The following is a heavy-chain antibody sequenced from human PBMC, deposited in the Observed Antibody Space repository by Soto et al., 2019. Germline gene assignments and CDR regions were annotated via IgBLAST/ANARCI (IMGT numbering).Heavy chain of an antibody. CDR3: AKRIGSSSLSAYYYYGMDA. CDR1: EFTFNNFW. D-gene: IGHD6-13*01. Sequence: PVGSLRLSCAAAEFTFNNFWMTWVRQAPGKGLECVANINQDGSEKYYVNSVKGRFTISRDNSKNTMYLTMNSLRAEDTAVYYCAKRIGSSSLSAYYYYGMDAWGQGTTAT. CDR2: INQDGSEK. V-gene: IGHV3-7*01. J-gene: IGHJ6*02.